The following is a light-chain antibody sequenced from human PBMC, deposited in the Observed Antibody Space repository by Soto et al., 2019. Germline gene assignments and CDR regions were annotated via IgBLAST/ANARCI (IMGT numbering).Light chain of an antibody. Sequence: EILLTQSPATLSLSPGERDTLSCRASQSVSSNLAWYQQNPGQAPRLLIYDTSNRATGVPARFSGSGSGTDFTLTISSLEPEDFAVYYCQQRYNWPPITFGQGTRLEIK. CDR1: QSVSSN. V-gene: IGKV3-11*01. CDR3: QQRYNWPPIT. CDR2: DTS. J-gene: IGKJ5*01.